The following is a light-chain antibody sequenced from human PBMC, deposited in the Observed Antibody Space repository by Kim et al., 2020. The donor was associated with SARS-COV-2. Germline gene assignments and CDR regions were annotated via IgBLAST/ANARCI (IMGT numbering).Light chain of an antibody. CDR2: GAS. CDR3: KQYNNWLRDT. CDR1: QSVSSN. Sequence: EIVMTQSPATLSVSPGERATLSCRASQSVSSNLAWYQQKPGQAPRLLIYGASTRATGIPARFSGSGSGTEFTLTISSLQSEDFAVYYCKQYNNWLRDTFGQGTKLEI. V-gene: IGKV3-15*01. J-gene: IGKJ2*01.